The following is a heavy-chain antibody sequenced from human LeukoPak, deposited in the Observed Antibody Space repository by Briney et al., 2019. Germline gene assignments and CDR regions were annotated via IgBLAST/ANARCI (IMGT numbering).Heavy chain of an antibody. CDR2: IYSGGST. D-gene: IGHD3-22*01. Sequence: PGGSLRLSCAASGFTFSNAWMSWVRQAPGKGLEWVSVIYSGGSTYYADSVKGRFTISRDNSKNTLYLQMNSLRAEDTAVYYCAREPYYYDSSGYPYYYGMDVWGQGTTVTVSS. J-gene: IGHJ6*02. CDR3: AREPYYYDSSGYPYYYGMDV. CDR1: GFTFSNAW. V-gene: IGHV3-66*01.